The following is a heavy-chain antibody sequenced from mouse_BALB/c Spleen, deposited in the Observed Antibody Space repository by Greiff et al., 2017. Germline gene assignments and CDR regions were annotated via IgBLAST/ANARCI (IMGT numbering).Heavy chain of an antibody. V-gene: IGHV3-2*02. J-gene: IGHJ1*01. CDR2: ISYSGST. CDR1: GYSITSDYA. D-gene: IGHD4-1*01. Sequence: VQLKESGPGLVKPSQSLSLTCTVTGYSITSDYAWNWIRQFPGNKLEWMGYISYSGSTSYNPSLKSRISITRDTSKNQFFLQLNSVTTEDTATYYCAREDWGYFDVWGAGTTVTVSS. CDR3: AREDWGYFDV.